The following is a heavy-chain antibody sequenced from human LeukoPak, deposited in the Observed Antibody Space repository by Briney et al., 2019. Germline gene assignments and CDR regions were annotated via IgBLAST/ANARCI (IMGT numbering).Heavy chain of an antibody. Sequence: GASVKVACKASASSFTNYYMHWVRQAPGQGLGWMGIINPSGDSTTYAQKFQGRVTMTRDTSTSTVYMELSSLRSEDTAVFYCARGRGLAVAAKYYFDFWGQGTLVTVSS. CDR3: ARGRGLAVAAKYYFDF. CDR1: ASSFTNYY. J-gene: IGHJ4*02. D-gene: IGHD6-19*01. V-gene: IGHV1-46*01. CDR2: INPSGDST.